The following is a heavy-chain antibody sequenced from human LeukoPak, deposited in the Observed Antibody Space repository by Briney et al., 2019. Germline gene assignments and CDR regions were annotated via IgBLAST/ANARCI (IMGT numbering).Heavy chain of an antibody. D-gene: IGHD3-22*01. CDR1: GFTFSSYA. J-gene: IGHJ4*02. CDR2: ISYDGSNK. Sequence: GRSLRLSCAASGFTFSSYAMHWVRQAPGKGLEWVAVISYDGSNKYYADSVKGRFTISRDNSKNTLYLQMNSLRAEDTAVYYCARGQNYYDCSCYYPYYFDYWRQGTLVTVSP. CDR3: ARGQNYYDCSCYYPYYFDY. V-gene: IGHV3-30*01.